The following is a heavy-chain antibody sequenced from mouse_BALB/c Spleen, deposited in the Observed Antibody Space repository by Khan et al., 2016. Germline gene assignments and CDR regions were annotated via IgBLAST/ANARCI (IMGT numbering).Heavy chain of an antibody. J-gene: IGHJ1*01. V-gene: IGHV1S81*02. CDR3: ARPYNYGSSYFDG. CDR1: GYTFASYL. Sequence: QVQLQQPGAELVKPGASVNLSCKASGYTFASYLIHWVNQRPGQGLEWIGEIVPSNGRSNYNEKFKSKATLTVDRSSSTAYMQLSSLTSEDSAVYYCARPYNYGSSYFDGWGAGTTVTVSS. CDR2: IVPSNGRS. D-gene: IGHD1-1*01.